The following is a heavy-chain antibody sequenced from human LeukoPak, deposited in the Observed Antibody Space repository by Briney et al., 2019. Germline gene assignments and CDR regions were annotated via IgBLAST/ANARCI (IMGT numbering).Heavy chain of an antibody. CDR1: GYTFTSYG. CDR2: ISAYNGNT. D-gene: IGHD4-17*01. CDR3: ARDPGGRYGDSWKYFQH. J-gene: IGHJ1*01. Sequence: ASVKVSCKASGYTFTSYGISWVRQAPGQGLEWMGWISAYNGNTNYAQKLQGRVTMTTDTSTSTAYMELRSLRSDDTAVYYCARDPGGRYGDSWKYFQHWGQGTLVTVSS. V-gene: IGHV1-18*01.